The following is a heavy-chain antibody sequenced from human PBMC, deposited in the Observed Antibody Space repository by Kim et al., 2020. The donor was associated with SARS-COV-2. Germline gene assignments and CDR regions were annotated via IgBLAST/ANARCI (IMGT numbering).Heavy chain of an antibody. J-gene: IGHJ4*02. CDR3: ARDDFWSGYPLLN. CDR2: IYYSGST. V-gene: IGHV4-59*01. CDR1: GGSISSYY. D-gene: IGHD3-3*01. Sequence: SETLSLTCTVSGGSISSYYWSWIRQPPGKGLEWIGYIYYSGSTNYNPSLKSRVTISVDTSKNQFSLKLSSVTAADTAVYYCARDDFWSGYPLLNWGQGTL.